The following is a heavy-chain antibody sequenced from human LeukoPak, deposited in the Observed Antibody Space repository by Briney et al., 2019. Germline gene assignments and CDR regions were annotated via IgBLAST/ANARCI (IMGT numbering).Heavy chain of an antibody. D-gene: IGHD1-26*01. V-gene: IGHV3-30-3*01. CDR1: GFTVSDYY. CDR2: ISNDGNNK. J-gene: IGHJ4*02. CDR3: ARDFTIGSYGSFDY. Sequence: PGGSLRLSCAASGFTVSDYYMSWVRQAPGKGLEWVAVISNDGNNKYYADSVKGRFTISRDNSKNTLYLQMNSLRSEDMALFYCARDFTIGSYGSFDYWGQGTLVTVSS.